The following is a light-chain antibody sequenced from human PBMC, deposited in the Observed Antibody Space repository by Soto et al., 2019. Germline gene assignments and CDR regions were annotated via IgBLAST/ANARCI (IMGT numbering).Light chain of an antibody. CDR1: SSDVGGYNY. J-gene: IGLJ1*01. Sequence: QSVLPQPASVSGSPGQSITISCTGTSSDVGGYNYVSWYQQHPGKAPKLIIYDVSNRPSGVSNRFSGSKSGNTASLTISGLQAEDEADYYSSSYTSSSSYVFGTGTKVTVL. V-gene: IGLV2-14*01. CDR3: SSYTSSSSYV. CDR2: DVS.